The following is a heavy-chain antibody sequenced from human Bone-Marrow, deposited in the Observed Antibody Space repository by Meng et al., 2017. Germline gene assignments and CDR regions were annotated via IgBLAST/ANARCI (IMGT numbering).Heavy chain of an antibody. V-gene: IGHV3-7*01. CDR3: ASASQLDPVDDY. Sequence: GGSLRLSCVASGVSFTDAWMSWVRQAPGKGLEWVANIKQDGSEKYYVDSVKGRFTISRDNAKNSLYLQMNSLRAEDTAVYYCASASQLDPVDDYWGQGTLVTVSS. J-gene: IGHJ4*02. CDR1: GVSFTDAW. D-gene: IGHD1-1*01. CDR2: IKQDGSEK.